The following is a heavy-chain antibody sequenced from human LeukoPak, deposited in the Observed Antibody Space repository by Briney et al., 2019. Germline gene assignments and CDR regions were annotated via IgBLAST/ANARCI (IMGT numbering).Heavy chain of an antibody. CDR1: GFTFSSYA. V-gene: IGHV3-30-3*01. CDR2: ISYDGSNK. Sequence: GGSLRLSCAASGFTFSSYAMHWVRQAPGKGLEWVAVISYDGSNKYYADSVKGRLTISRDNSKNTLYLQMNSLRAEDTAVYYCASPERLDYDFWSGYSAYYYYGMDVWGQGTTVAVSS. J-gene: IGHJ6*02. CDR3: ASPERLDYDFWSGYSAYYYYGMDV. D-gene: IGHD3-3*01.